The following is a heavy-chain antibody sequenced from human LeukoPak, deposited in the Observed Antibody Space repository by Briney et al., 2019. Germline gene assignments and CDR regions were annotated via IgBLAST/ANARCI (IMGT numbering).Heavy chain of an antibody. V-gene: IGHV3-11*03. J-gene: IGHJ4*02. CDR2: ISSSSSYT. CDR3: ARLRIGISFDY. CDR1: GFTFSDYH. Sequence: GGSLGLSCAASGFTFSDYHMSWIRQAPGKGLEWVSYISSSSSYTNYADSVKGRFTISRDNAKNSLYLQMNSLRAEDTAVYYCARLRIGISFDYWGQGTLVTVSS. D-gene: IGHD2-15*01.